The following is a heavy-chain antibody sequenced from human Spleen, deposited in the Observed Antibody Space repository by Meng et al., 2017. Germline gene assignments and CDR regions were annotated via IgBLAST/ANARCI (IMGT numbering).Heavy chain of an antibody. D-gene: IGHD5-24*01. Sequence: QVHAQGGSAVLLMLEEPLTLSGAVFGGSFICYYWRWNRQRPGKGLEWIGEINHSGSTKYNPSLKSRVPISVDTSKNQFSLKLSSVTAADTAVYYCARGPHRRWTDYWGQGTLVTVSS. V-gene: IGHV4-34*01. J-gene: IGHJ4*02. CDR1: GGSFICYY. CDR2: INHSGST. CDR3: ARGPHRRWTDY.